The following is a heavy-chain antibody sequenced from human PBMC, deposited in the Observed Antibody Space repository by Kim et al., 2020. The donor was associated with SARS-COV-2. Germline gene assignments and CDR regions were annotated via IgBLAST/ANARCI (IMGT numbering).Heavy chain of an antibody. CDR1: GYTFTGYY. D-gene: IGHD6-6*01. CDR3: ARESPGSSSSSNWFDP. V-gene: IGHV1-2*06. CDR2: INPNSGGT. Sequence: ASVKVSCKASGYTFTGYYMHWVRQAPGQGLEWMGRINPNSGGTNYAQKFQGRVTMTRDTSISTAYMELSRLRSDDTAVYYCARESPGSSSSSNWFDPWGQGTLVTVSS. J-gene: IGHJ5*02.